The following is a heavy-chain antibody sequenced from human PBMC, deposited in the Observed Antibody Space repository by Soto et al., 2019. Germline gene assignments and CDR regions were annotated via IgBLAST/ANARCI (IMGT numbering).Heavy chain of an antibody. Sequence: EVQLVESGGGLIQPGGSLRLSCEASGFTVSDNYMTWVRQVPGKGLEWVSLIYSDVYSAGTTYYADSVKGRFTIFRDNSKNTLYLQMDSLRAEDTAVYFCARELVEVINSNADYYGLDVWGQGTTVTVSS. CDR2: IYSDVYSAGTT. J-gene: IGHJ6*02. CDR3: ARELVEVINSNADYYGLDV. D-gene: IGHD2-8*02. V-gene: IGHV3-53*01. CDR1: GFTVSDNY.